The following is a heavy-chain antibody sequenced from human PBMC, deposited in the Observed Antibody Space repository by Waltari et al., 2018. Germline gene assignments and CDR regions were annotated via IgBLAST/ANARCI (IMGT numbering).Heavy chain of an antibody. CDR3: AREYSSSSGLDY. CDR2: LYRGGSP. D-gene: IGHD6-6*01. CDR1: QFTVSRNY. V-gene: IGHV3-53*01. Sequence: EVQLVESGGGLIQPGGSLRLSCASSQFTVSRNYMSWFRQAPGKGLKWVTVLYRGGSPYYADSVKGRFTISRDNSKNTLYLQMNSLRAEDTAVYYCAREYSSSSGLDYWGQGTLVTVSS. J-gene: IGHJ4*02.